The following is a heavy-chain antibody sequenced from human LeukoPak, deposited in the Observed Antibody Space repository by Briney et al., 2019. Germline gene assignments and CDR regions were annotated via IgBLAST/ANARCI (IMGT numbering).Heavy chain of an antibody. CDR1: GFTFSTYW. J-gene: IGHJ3*02. V-gene: IGHV3-74*01. Sequence: GGSLRLSCAVSGFTFSTYWMHWVRQVAGKGLVWVSRINTDGSSTSYADSVKGRFTISRDNAKNTLYLQMNSLRAEDTVVYYCTRVGYCATTSCRTAFDIWGQGTMVTVSS. CDR3: TRVGYCATTSCRTAFDI. D-gene: IGHD2-2*01. CDR2: INTDGSST.